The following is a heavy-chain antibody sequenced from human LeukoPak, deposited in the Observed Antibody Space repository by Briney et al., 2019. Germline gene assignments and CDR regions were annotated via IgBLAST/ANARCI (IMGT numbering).Heavy chain of an antibody. CDR1: GGSISPSNYY. CDR2: INYSGTT. J-gene: IGHJ4*02. CDR3: ARLQRGASSSWYHFDY. D-gene: IGHD6-13*01. V-gene: IGHV4-39*01. Sequence: SETLSPTCTVSGGSISPSNYYWAWIRQPPGKGLEWIASINYSGTTYYNPSLKSRVTISVDTSKNQFSLRLSSVTAAETAVYYCARLQRGASSSWYHFDYWGQGTLVTVSS.